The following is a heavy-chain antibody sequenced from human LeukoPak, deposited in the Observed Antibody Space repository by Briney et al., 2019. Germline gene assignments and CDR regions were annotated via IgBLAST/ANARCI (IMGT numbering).Heavy chain of an antibody. J-gene: IGHJ6*03. CDR1: GFTFSSYA. CDR2: ISGSGGST. CDR3: AKDPNSNYYYYMDV. D-gene: IGHD4-11*01. Sequence: GGSLRLSCAASGFTFSSYAMSWVRQAPGKGLEWVSAISGSGGSTYYADSVKGRFTISRDNSKNTLYLQMNGLRAEDTAVYYCAKDPNSNYYYYMDVWGKGTTVTVSS. V-gene: IGHV3-23*01.